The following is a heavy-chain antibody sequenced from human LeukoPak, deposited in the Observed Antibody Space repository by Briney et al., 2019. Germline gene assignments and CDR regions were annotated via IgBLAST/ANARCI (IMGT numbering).Heavy chain of an antibody. CDR2: IKRDGSEK. CDR3: ARAPLGRYCSGGSCYSSSGAVDF. J-gene: IGHJ3*01. D-gene: IGHD2-15*01. CDR1: GSTFSSYW. Sequence: GGSLRLSCAASGSTFSSYWMSWVRQAPGKGPEWVANIKRDGSEKYYVDSVRGRFTISRDNAKNSLYLQMNSLRAEGTAVYYCARAPLGRYCSGGSCYSSSGAVDFWGQGTMVTVSS. V-gene: IGHV3-7*01.